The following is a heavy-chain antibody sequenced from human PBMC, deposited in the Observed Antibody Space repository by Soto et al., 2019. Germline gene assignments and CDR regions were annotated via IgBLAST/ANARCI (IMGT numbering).Heavy chain of an antibody. V-gene: IGHV1-18*01. Sequence: QVQLVQSGPEVKKPGASVKVSCKASGYTFANYGITWVRQAPGQGSEWVGGSSAYNVNPNYGQKFQGRVTMTTDTSTRTAYMELRNLRSDDTAVYYCARDYDYVWGSYRLDYWGQGTPVTGSA. CDR2: SSAYNVNP. CDR1: GYTFANYG. D-gene: IGHD3-16*02. CDR3: ARDYDYVWGSYRLDY. J-gene: IGHJ4*02.